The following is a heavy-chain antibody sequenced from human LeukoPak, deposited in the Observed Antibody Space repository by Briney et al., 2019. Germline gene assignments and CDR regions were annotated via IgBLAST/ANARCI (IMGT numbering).Heavy chain of an antibody. D-gene: IGHD2-15*01. CDR3: ARLICSGGSCYPSPAEAFDI. V-gene: IGHV3-21*01. CDR1: GFTFSSYS. J-gene: IGHJ3*02. Sequence: PGGSLRLSCAASGFTFSSYSMNWVRQAPGKGLEWVSSISSSSSYIYYADSVKGRFTISRDNAKNSLYLQMNSLRAEDTAVYYCARLICSGGSCYPSPAEAFDIWGQGTMVTVSS. CDR2: ISSSSSYI.